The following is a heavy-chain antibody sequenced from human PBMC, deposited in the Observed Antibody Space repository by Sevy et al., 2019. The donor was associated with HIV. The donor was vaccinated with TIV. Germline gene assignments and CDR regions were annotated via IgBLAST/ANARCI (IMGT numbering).Heavy chain of an antibody. J-gene: IGHJ6*02. CDR3: TREDIVLGEDNYYGMDV. CDR2: IYSDGRT. V-gene: IGHV3-53*01. Sequence: GGSLRLSCVVSGFSVSSNYMSWVRQAPGKGLEWVSNIYSDGRTYYADSVRGRFTISRDTSKNTVYFEMKSLRAEDTAVYYCTREDIVLGEDNYYGMDVWGHGTTVTVSS. CDR1: GFSVSSNY. D-gene: IGHD2-15*01.